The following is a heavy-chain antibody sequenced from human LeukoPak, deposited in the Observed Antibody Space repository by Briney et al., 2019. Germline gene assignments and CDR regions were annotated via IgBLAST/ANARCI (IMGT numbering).Heavy chain of an antibody. J-gene: IGHJ4*02. Sequence: ASVKVSCKASGYTFTSYAMNWVRQAPGQGLEWMGWINTNTGNPTYAQGFTGRFVFSLDTSVSTAYLQISSLKAEDTAVYYCAISAGGLAARPPIYWGQGTLVTVSS. CDR1: GYTFTSYA. D-gene: IGHD6-6*01. CDR2: INTNTGNP. CDR3: AISAGGLAARPPIY. V-gene: IGHV7-4-1*02.